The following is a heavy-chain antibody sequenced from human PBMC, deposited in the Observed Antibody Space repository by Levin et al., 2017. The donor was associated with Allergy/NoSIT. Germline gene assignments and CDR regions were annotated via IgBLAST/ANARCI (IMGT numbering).Heavy chain of an antibody. CDR2: IYLSGST. Sequence: PSETLSLTCAVSGGSISSGGYSWSWIRQPPGKGLEWIGNIYLSGSTYYNPSLKSRVTISVDRSKNQFSLNLSSVTAADTAVYYFARVAGYSYGYYFDYWGQGTLVTVSS. CDR1: GGSISSGGYS. CDR3: ARVAGYSYGYYFDY. D-gene: IGHD5-18*01. J-gene: IGHJ4*02. V-gene: IGHV4-30-2*01.